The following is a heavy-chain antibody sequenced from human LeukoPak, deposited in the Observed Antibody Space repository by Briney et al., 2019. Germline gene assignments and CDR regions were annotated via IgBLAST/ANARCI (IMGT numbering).Heavy chain of an antibody. Sequence: GASVKVPCKAFGYTFTSYGISWVRQAPGQGLEWMGWISAYNGNTNYAQKLQGRVTMTTDTSTSTAYMELRSLRSDDTAVYYCARTLSTSGYYYYYMDVWGKGTTVTISS. V-gene: IGHV1-18*01. CDR3: ARTLSTSGYYYYYMDV. J-gene: IGHJ6*03. CDR1: GYTFTSYG. CDR2: ISAYNGNT. D-gene: IGHD6-13*01.